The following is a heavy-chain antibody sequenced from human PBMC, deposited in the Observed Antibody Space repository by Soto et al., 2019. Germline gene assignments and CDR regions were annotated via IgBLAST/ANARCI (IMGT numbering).Heavy chain of an antibody. J-gene: IGHJ5*02. D-gene: IGHD3-3*01. CDR2: ILYSGRT. V-gene: IGHV4-59*08. Sequence: SETLSLTCTVSGGSISNYYWSWIRQPPGKGLEWIGYILYSGRTKYNPSLKSRVTISVDTSKDRFSLKLSSVTAADTAVYYCARLPPRNSDFTPNWFDPWGQGTLVTVSS. CDR3: ARLPPRNSDFTPNWFDP. CDR1: GGSISNYY.